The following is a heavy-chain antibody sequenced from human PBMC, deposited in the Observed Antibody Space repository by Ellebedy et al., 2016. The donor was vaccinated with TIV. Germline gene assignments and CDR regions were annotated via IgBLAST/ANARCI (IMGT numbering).Heavy chain of an antibody. CDR3: ARRGGDGYNFGY. D-gene: IGHD5-24*01. Sequence: AASVKVSCKASGYTFTSYYMHWVRQAPGQGLEWMGMINPSGDSTSCAQRFQGRVTMTRDTSTSTVYMDLSSLTSEDTAVYYCARRGGDGYNFGYWGQGTLVTVSS. CDR1: GYTFTSYY. CDR2: INPSGDST. V-gene: IGHV1-46*01. J-gene: IGHJ4*02.